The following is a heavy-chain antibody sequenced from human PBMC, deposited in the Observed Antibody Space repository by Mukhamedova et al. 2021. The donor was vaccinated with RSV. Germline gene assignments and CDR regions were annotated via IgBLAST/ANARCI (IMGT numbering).Heavy chain of an antibody. D-gene: IGHD3-16*01. V-gene: IGHV4-4*07. J-gene: IGHJ4*02. CDR3: ARDLGELGVGL. Sequence: TSGSTNYNPSLKSRVTMSVDTSKNQFSLKLSSVTAADTAVYYCARDLGELGVGLWGQGTLVTVSS. CDR2: TSGST.